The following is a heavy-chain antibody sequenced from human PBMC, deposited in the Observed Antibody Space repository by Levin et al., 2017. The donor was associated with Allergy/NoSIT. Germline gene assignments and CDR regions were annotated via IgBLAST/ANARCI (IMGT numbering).Heavy chain of an antibody. Sequence: SETLSLTCTVSGGSVNSSSYYWGWIRQPPGKGLEWIGSISYSGSTYYNPSLKSRVTISVDTSKNQFSLKLTSVTAADTAVYYYARRRSSGSTHRNAFDIWGQGTMVTVSS. V-gene: IGHV4-39*01. CDR3: ARRRSSGSTHRNAFDI. J-gene: IGHJ3*02. D-gene: IGHD6-19*01. CDR2: ISYSGST. CDR1: GGSVNSSSYY.